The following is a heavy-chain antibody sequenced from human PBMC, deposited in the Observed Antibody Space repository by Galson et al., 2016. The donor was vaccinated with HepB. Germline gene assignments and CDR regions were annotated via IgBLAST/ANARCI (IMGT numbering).Heavy chain of an antibody. Sequence: SLRLSCAASGFTFSKYWMSWVRQAPGKRLEWVANIKQDGSEKDYVDSVKGRFTISRDNAKNSLYLQMNSLRAEDTAVYYCVRGSNDWIGVDYWGQGTLVTVSS. CDR1: GFTFSKYW. J-gene: IGHJ4*02. D-gene: IGHD6-19*01. CDR3: VRGSNDWIGVDY. V-gene: IGHV3-7*01. CDR2: IKQDGSEK.